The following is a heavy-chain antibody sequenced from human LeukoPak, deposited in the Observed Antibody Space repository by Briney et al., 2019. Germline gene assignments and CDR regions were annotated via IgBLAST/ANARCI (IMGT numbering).Heavy chain of an antibody. CDR3: ARDGSGYDPHYYYGMDV. V-gene: IGHV3-23*01. J-gene: IGHJ6*02. CDR1: GFTFSNYG. D-gene: IGHD5-12*01. Sequence: GGSLRLSCAASGFTFSNYGLSWVRQAPGKGLEWVSHISSSGDSTYYADSVKGRFTISRDNSKNRVYLQMNSLRAEDTAVYYCARDGSGYDPHYYYGMDVWGQGTTVTVSS. CDR2: ISSSGDST.